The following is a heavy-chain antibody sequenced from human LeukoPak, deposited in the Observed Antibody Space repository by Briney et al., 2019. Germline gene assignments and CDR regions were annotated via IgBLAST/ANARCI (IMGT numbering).Heavy chain of an antibody. CDR1: GYTFTDYY. Sequence: ASVKVSCKASGYTFTDYYMHWVRQAPGQGLEWIGWINPNSGGTHYAQKFQGRVTITADESTSTAYMELSSLRSEDTAVYYCARAGSSGWRAAFDYWGQGTLVTVSS. CDR3: ARAGSSGWRAAFDY. CDR2: INPNSGGT. J-gene: IGHJ4*02. D-gene: IGHD6-19*01. V-gene: IGHV1-2*02.